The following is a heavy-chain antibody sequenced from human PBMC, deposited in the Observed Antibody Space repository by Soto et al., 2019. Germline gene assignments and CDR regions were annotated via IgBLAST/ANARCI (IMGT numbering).Heavy chain of an antibody. J-gene: IGHJ4*02. D-gene: IGHD6-19*01. Sequence: EVQLVESGGGLVQPGRSLRLSCAASGFTFDDYAMHWVRQAPGKGLEWVSGISWNSGSIGYADSVKGRFTISRDNAKNSLYLQMNSLRAEDTALYYCAKDFSSGWYFDYWGQGTLVTVSS. V-gene: IGHV3-9*01. CDR3: AKDFSSGWYFDY. CDR2: ISWNSGSI. CDR1: GFTFDDYA.